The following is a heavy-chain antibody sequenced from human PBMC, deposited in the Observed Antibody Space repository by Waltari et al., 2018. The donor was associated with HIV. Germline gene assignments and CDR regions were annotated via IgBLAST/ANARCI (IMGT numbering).Heavy chain of an antibody. J-gene: IGHJ4*02. D-gene: IGHD1-26*01. CDR3: ARETSGPTWRLFDS. V-gene: IGHV4-4*07. CDR2: INASGGT. CDR1: GGSINNYY. Sequence: QVQLQESGPGLVKPSATLSLTRIVSGGSINNYYWNWIRQPAGKGLEWLGRINASGGTNYNPSLKSRVTMSVDTSKNQFSLKLTSVTAADTAVYFCARETSGPTWRLFDSWGQGTLVTVSS.